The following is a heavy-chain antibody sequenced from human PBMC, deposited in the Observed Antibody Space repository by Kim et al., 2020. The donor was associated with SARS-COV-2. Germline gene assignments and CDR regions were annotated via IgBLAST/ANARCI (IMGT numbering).Heavy chain of an antibody. CDR3: TTDPDYYDSSGG. V-gene: IGHV3-15*01. D-gene: IGHD3-22*01. J-gene: IGHJ4*02. Sequence: DYAAPVKGRFTISRDDSKNTLYLQMNNLKPEDTAVYFCTTDPDYYDSSGGWGQGTLVTVSS.